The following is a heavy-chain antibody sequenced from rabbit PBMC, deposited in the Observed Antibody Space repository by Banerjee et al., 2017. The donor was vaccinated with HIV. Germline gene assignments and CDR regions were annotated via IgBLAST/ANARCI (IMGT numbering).Heavy chain of an antibody. CDR1: GFSFSSSYD. CDR3: ARDGAGYAGYGSLAL. J-gene: IGHJ4*01. Sequence: QEQLEESGGDLVKPGAPLTLTCTASGFSFSSSYDMCWVRQAPGKGLEWIAYIATGSGSTDYASWAKGRFTISKTSWTTVTLQMTSLTAADTATYFCARDGAGYAGYGSLALWGPGTLVTVS. D-gene: IGHD7-1*01. V-gene: IGHV1S45*01. CDR2: IATGSGST.